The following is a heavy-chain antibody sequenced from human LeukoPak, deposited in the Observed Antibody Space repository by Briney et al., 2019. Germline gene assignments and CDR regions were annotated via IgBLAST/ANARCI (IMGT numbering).Heavy chain of an antibody. V-gene: IGHV1-2*05. CDR3: ARCMVGATPRMDY. D-gene: IGHD1-26*01. Sequence: ASVKVSCKASGYTFTDYYLHWVRQAPGQGLEWMGLINPNSGCTKYAQRLQGRVTMTTATSTSTASIELRSLRSDDTGVYYCARCMVGATPRMDYWGQGTLVTVSS. CDR1: GYTFTDYY. J-gene: IGHJ4*02. CDR2: INPNSGCT.